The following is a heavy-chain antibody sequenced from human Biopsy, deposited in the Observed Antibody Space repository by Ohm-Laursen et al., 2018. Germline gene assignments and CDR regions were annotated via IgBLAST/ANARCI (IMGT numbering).Heavy chain of an antibody. J-gene: IGHJ4*02. CDR3: ARSPPPYYYDNSGYYWVS. CDR2: VDYSGSG. V-gene: IGHV4-39*01. Sequence: SETLSLTCTVSGGSISSSTFYWGWIRQPPGKGLEWIGSVDYSGSGHYNPSLESRITISVDTSKNQFSLRLSSVTAADTAVYYCARSPPPYYYDNSGYYWVSWGQGTLVTVSS. CDR1: GGSISSSTFY. D-gene: IGHD3-22*01.